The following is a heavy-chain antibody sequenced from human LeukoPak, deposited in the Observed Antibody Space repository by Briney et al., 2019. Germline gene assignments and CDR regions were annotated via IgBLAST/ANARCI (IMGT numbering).Heavy chain of an antibody. CDR3: AKDGLCPNVCPTKIAVAGYFDY. CDR2: INSNGDST. D-gene: IGHD6-19*01. CDR1: GFTFSIFT. Sequence: GGSLRLSCAASGFTFSIFTMSWARQAPGKGLEWISTINSNGDSTYYADSVKGRFTISRDNSKNTVFLQMNSLRAEDTAVYYCAKDGLCPNVCPTKIAVAGYFDYWGQGILVTVSS. V-gene: IGHV3-23*01. J-gene: IGHJ4*02.